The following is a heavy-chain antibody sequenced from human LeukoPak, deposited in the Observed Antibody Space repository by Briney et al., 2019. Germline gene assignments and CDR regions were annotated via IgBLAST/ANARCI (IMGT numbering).Heavy chain of an antibody. V-gene: IGHV3-23*01. J-gene: IGHJ4*02. CDR3: AKGNYDFWSGYPGLSYFDY. CDR1: GFTFSSYA. CDR2: ISGSGVAT. D-gene: IGHD3-3*01. Sequence: GGSLRLSCAASGFTFSSYAMSWVRQAPGKGLEWVSAISGSGVATYYADSVKGRFTISRDNSKNTLYLQMNSLRAGDTAAYYCAKGNYDFWSGYPGLSYFDYWGQGTLVTVSS.